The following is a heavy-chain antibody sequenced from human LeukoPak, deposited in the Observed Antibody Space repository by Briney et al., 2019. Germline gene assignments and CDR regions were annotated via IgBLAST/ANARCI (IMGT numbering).Heavy chain of an antibody. CDR1: GFTFSSYG. Sequence: PGGSLRLSSTAPGFTFSSYGMHWVRQAPGTGLEWVAFIRYDGSNKYYADSVKGRFTISRDNSKNTLYLQMNSLRPEDTAVYYCAKDSKRWKTYYYEAGSYYFDYWGQGTRVTVSS. J-gene: IGHJ4*02. D-gene: IGHD3-10*01. CDR2: IRYDGSNK. CDR3: AKDSKRWKTYYYEAGSYYFDY. V-gene: IGHV3-30*02.